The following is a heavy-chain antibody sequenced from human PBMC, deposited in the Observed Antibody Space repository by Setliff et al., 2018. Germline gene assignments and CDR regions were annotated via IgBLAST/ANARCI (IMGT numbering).Heavy chain of an antibody. V-gene: IGHV4-59*11. J-gene: IGHJ6*03. D-gene: IGHD2-2*01. CDR2: SHYTGSP. Sequence: TLSLTCSVSGGSLTGHYWSWIRQTPGKGLEWIGYSHYTGSPNYKNPSLASRATISVDSAKNQVSLRLSSVTAADTAVYYCARWMEYYQRDNRGEGGMDVWGKGTTVTVSS. CDR3: ARWMEYYQRDNRGEGGMDV. CDR1: GGSLTGHY.